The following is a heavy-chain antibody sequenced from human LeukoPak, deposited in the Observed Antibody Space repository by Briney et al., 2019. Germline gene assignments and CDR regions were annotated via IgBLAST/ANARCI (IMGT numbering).Heavy chain of an antibody. CDR3: GMTTS. Sequence: GESLRLSCAASGFTFSGSGMHWVRQAPGKGLEWVAFIRYHGSDKYYADSVKGRFTISRDNSKNTLYLQMNSLRPEDTSVYYCGMTTSWGQGTLVTVSS. CDR1: GFTFSGSG. V-gene: IGHV3-30*02. J-gene: IGHJ4*02. D-gene: IGHD4-17*01. CDR2: IRYHGSDK.